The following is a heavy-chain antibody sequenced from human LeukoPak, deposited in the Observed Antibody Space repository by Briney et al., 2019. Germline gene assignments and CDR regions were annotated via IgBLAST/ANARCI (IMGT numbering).Heavy chain of an antibody. D-gene: IGHD6-19*01. CDR2: AYYSGSS. V-gene: IGHV4-59*01. Sequence: PSETLSLTCTVSGGSISSYYWSWIRQPPGKGLEWIGYAYYSGSSNYNPFLKSRVTISVGTSNNQSSLKLTSVTAADTAVYYCARGSGWYYYWGQGTLVTVSS. CDR1: GGSISSYY. J-gene: IGHJ4*02. CDR3: ARGSGWYYY.